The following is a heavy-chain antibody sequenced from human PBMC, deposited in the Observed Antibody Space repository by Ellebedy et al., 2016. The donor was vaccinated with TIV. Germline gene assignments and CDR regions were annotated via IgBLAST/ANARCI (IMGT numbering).Heavy chain of an antibody. D-gene: IGHD3-10*01. Sequence: ASVKVSXXASGYTFTNYAVTWVRQAPGQGLEWMGWISDDNGNTHHAQKFQGRLTMTTDTSTTTAYMELRSLRSDDTAVYYCVRGSDGSGSYDYWGQGTLVTVSS. V-gene: IGHV1-18*01. CDR1: GYTFTNYA. CDR3: VRGSDGSGSYDY. CDR2: ISDDNGNT. J-gene: IGHJ4*02.